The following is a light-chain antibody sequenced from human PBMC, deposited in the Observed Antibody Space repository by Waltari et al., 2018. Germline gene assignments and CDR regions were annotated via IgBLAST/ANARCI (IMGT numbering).Light chain of an antibody. CDR1: SSDVGGYNY. CDR2: DVS. J-gene: IGLJ2*01. V-gene: IGLV2-11*01. Sequence: QSALTQPRSVSGSPGQSVAISCTGSSSDVGGYNYVSWYQQYPGKAPKLMIYDVSARPSGVPDRFSGSKSGNTASLTISGLQAEDEADYYCCSYAGSYTLVFGGGTKLTVL. CDR3: CSYAGSYTLV.